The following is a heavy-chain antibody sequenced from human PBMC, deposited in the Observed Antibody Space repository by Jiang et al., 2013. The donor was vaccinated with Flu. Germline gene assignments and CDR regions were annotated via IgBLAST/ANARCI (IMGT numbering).Heavy chain of an antibody. J-gene: IGHJ6*02. V-gene: IGHV1-69*06. CDR2: GTA. D-gene: IGHD1-14*01. Sequence: GTANYAQKFQGRVTITADKSTSTAYMELSSLRSEDTAVYYCARVLGQPGWDYYYYGMDVWGQGTTVTVSS. CDR3: ARVLGQPGWDYYYYGMDV.